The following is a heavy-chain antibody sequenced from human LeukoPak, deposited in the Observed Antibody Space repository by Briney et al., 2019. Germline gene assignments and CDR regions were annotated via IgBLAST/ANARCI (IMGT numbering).Heavy chain of an antibody. D-gene: IGHD3-10*01. Sequence: ASVKVSCKASGYTFTSYDINWVRQATGQGPEWMGWMNPNSGNTGYAQKFQGRVTITRNTSISTAYMELSSLRSEDTAVYYCARGRRVALLFGSGYSYYMDVWGKGTTVTVSS. CDR3: ARGRRVALLFGSGYSYYMDV. V-gene: IGHV1-8*03. CDR2: MNPNSGNT. CDR1: GYTFTSYD. J-gene: IGHJ6*03.